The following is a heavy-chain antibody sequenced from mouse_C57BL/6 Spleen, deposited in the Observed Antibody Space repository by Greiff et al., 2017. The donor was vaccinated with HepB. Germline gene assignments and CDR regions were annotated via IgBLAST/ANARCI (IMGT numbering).Heavy chain of an antibody. CDR2: IWGVGST. V-gene: IGHV2-6*01. Sequence: QVQLKESGPGLVAPSQSLSITCTVSGFSLTSYGVDWVRQSPGKGLEWLGVIWGVGSTNYNSALKSRLSISKDNSKSQVFLKMNSLQTDDTAMYYCASDAGTGRFAYWGQGTLVTVSA. CDR3: ASDAGTGRFAY. J-gene: IGHJ3*01. CDR1: GFSLTSYG. D-gene: IGHD4-1*01.